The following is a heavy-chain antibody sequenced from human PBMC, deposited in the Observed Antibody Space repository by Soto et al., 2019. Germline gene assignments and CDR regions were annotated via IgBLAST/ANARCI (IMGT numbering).Heavy chain of an antibody. CDR1: GFTFSRYT. J-gene: IGHJ4*02. Sequence: PGGSLRLSCAASGFTFSRYTMNWVRQSPGLGLEWVSCINSISSSITYADSVKGRFTISRDNAKNSLYLHLNSLRAEDTAVYYCVKDLTAAPGLTQFDYWGQGTLVTVSS. CDR2: INSISSSI. V-gene: IGHV3-21*06. CDR3: VKDLTAAPGLTQFDY. D-gene: IGHD6-13*01.